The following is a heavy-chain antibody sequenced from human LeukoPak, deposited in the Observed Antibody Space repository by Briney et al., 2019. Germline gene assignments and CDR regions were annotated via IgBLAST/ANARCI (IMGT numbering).Heavy chain of an antibody. D-gene: IGHD6-13*01. CDR3: ARERDSSSWYAFDI. J-gene: IGHJ3*02. CDR1: GFTFSSYS. CDR2: ISSSSSTI. Sequence: GGSLRLSCAASGFTFSSYSLNWVRQAPGKGLEWVSHISSSSSTIYYGDSVKGRFTISRDNAKNSLYLQMNSLRDEDTAVYYCARERDSSSWYAFDIWGQGTPVTVSS. V-gene: IGHV3-48*02.